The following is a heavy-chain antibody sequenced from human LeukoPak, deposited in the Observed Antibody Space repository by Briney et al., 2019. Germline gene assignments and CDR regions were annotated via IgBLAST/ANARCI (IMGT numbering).Heavy chain of an antibody. CDR2: ITSGSKYI. D-gene: IGHD6-19*01. CDR1: KFAFNSYS. J-gene: IGHJ4*02. CDR3: ARDEETVAGLNGFDL. Sequence: PGGSLRLSCVASKFAFNSYSMNWFRQAPGKGLEWVASITSGSKYIFYGDSVKGRFTISRDNAENSLFLQMNSLRAEDTGVYYCARDEETVAGLNGFDLWGQGTLVTVPS. V-gene: IGHV3-21*01.